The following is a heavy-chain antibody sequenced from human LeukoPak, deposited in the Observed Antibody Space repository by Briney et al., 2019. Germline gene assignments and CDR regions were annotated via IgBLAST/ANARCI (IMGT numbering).Heavy chain of an antibody. CDR1: GGSISSYY. CDR2: IYYSGST. J-gene: IGHJ6*02. D-gene: IGHD3-10*01. Sequence: SETLSLTCTVSGGSISSYYWSWIRQPPGKGLEWIGYIYYSGSTNYNPSLKSRVTISVDTSKNQFSLKLSSVTAADTAVYYCARLGSGSYYNPLGYYGMDDWGQGTTVTVSS. V-gene: IGHV4-59*08. CDR3: ARLGSGSYYNPLGYYGMDD.